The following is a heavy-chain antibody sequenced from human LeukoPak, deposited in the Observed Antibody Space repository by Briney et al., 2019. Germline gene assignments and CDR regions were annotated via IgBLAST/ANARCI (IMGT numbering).Heavy chain of an antibody. CDR3: ARSNRVVTEYRGIDY. J-gene: IGHJ4*02. CDR1: GFTFSSYS. D-gene: IGHD2-21*02. Sequence: GGSLRLSCAASGFTFSSYSMNWVRQAPGKGLEWVSSISSSSSYIYYADSVKGRFTISRDNAKNSLYLLMNSLRAEDTAVYYCARSNRVVTEYRGIDYWGQGTLVTVSS. V-gene: IGHV3-21*01. CDR2: ISSSSSYI.